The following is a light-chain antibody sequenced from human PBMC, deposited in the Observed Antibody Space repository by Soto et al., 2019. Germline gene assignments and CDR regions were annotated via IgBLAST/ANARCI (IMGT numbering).Light chain of an antibody. CDR3: SSYTTSATYV. CDR2: EVS. J-gene: IGLJ1*01. Sequence: QSVLTQPASVSGSPGQSITISCTGTSSDVGGFNYVSWYRQYPGRAPKVLIVEVSNRPSGVSNRFSGSKSGNTASLTISGLQAEDEADYYCSSYTTSATYVFGTGTKVTVL. CDR1: SSDVGGFNY. V-gene: IGLV2-14*01.